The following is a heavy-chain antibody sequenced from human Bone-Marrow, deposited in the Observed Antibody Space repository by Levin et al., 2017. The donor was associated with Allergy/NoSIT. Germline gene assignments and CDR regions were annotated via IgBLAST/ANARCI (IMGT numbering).Heavy chain of an antibody. V-gene: IGHV3-33*01. Sequence: GGSLRLSCAASGAKFSGHGMHWVRLAPGKGLEWVSGIWYDGSNQYYADSVKGRFTISRDNSQNTLYLHMNDLRADDTAVYYCARWYGYYFAWDHWGQGTLVTVSS. J-gene: IGHJ4*02. D-gene: IGHD2/OR15-2a*01. CDR3: ARWYGYYFAWDH. CDR2: IWYDGSNQ. CDR1: GAKFSGHG.